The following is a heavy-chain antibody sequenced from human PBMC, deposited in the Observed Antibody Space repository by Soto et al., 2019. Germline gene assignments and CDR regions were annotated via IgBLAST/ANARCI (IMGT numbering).Heavy chain of an antibody. CDR1: GGSISSSNW. V-gene: IGHV4-4*02. CDR3: ARGVLANWGPENWFDP. CDR2: IYHSGSA. J-gene: IGHJ5*02. D-gene: IGHD7-27*01. Sequence: PSETLSLTCAVSGGSISSSNWWSWVRQPPGKGLEWIGEIYHSGSAYYNPSLKSRITISVDTSKNQFSLKLSFVTAADSAVYYCARGVLANWGPENWFDPWGQGTLVTVSS.